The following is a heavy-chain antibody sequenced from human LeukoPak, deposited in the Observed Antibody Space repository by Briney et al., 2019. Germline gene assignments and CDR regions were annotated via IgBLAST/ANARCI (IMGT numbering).Heavy chain of an antibody. CDR3: ARDPAAPGTVTLYYFDY. J-gene: IGHJ4*02. CDR2: INPSGGST. Sequence: ASVNVSCKASGYTFTSYYMHWVRQAPGQGLEWMGIINPSGGSTSYAQKFQGRVTMTRDTSTNTVYMELSSLRSEDTAVYYCARDPAAPGTVTLYYFDYWGQGTLVTVSS. D-gene: IGHD4-17*01. V-gene: IGHV1-46*01. CDR1: GYTFTSYY.